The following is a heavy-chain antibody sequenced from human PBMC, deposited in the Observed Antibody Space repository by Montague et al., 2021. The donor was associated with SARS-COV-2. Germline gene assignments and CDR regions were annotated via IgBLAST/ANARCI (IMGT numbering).Heavy chain of an antibody. CDR1: GGSINSFY. V-gene: IGHV4-59*08. CDR3: ATQAGGFTSGSLDS. Sequence: SETLSLTCTVSGGSINSFYWSWVRQSPGKRMEWIGYIHHSGSTKYNPSLQSRVTMSLDASRNQLSLKLSSVTAADTAIYYCATQAGGFTSGSLDSWGQGTLVTVST. D-gene: IGHD6-13*01. CDR2: IHHSGST. J-gene: IGHJ4*02.